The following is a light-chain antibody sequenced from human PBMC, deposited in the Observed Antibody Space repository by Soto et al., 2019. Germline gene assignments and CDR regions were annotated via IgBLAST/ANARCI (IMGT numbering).Light chain of an antibody. CDR1: QSISSW. J-gene: IGKJ2*01. CDR3: QQYNSYSPTT. Sequence: DIQMTQSPSTLSASVGDRVTITCRASQSISSWLAWYQQKPWKAPKLLIYDASSLESGVPSRFSGSGSGTDFILPMSSLQPDDFATYYCQQYNSYSPTTFGQGTKMEIK. V-gene: IGKV1-5*01. CDR2: DAS.